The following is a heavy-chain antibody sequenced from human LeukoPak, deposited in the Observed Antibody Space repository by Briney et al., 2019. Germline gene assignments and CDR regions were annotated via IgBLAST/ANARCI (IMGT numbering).Heavy chain of an antibody. CDR2: IIPIFGTA. CDR1: GYTFTSYG. J-gene: IGHJ6*03. Sequence: ASVKVSCKASGYTFTSYGISWVRQAPGQGLEWMGGIIPIFGTANYAQKFQGRVTITADKSTSTAYMELSSLRSEDTAVYYCARIIVVIIPGYMDVWGKGTTVTISS. D-gene: IGHD3-22*01. CDR3: ARIIVVIIPGYMDV. V-gene: IGHV1-69*06.